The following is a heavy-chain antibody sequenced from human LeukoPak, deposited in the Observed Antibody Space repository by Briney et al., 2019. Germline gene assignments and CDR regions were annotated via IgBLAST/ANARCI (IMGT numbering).Heavy chain of an antibody. CDR1: GFTFDDYA. CDR3: AKLVGGAITDY. Sequence: PGRSLRLSCAASGFTFDDYAMHWVRQAPGKGLEWVSGISWNSGFIGYADSVKGRFTISRDNSRNTLYLQMNSLRPEDTALYYCAKLVGGAITDYWGQGTLVTVSS. CDR2: ISWNSGFI. V-gene: IGHV3-9*01. J-gene: IGHJ4*02. D-gene: IGHD6-6*01.